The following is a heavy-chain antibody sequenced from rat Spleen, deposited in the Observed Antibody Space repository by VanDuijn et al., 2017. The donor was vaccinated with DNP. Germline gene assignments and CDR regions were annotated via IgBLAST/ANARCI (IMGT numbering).Heavy chain of an antibody. V-gene: IGHV4-2*01. CDR1: GYSITSNY. J-gene: IGHJ2*01. CDR3: VREEVGVNY. D-gene: IGHD4-4*01. CDR2: INKDGSIR. Sequence: EVQLQESGPGLVKPSQSLSLTCSVTGYSITSNYWGWVRQAPGKGLEWIGEINKDGSIRKYIPSLKEKITISRDNAQNNLYLQMNKLGSEDSAIYYCVREEVGVNYWGQGVMVTVSS.